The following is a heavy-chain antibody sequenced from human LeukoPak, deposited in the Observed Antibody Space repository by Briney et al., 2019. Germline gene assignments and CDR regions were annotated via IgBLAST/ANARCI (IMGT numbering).Heavy chain of an antibody. J-gene: IGHJ2*01. Sequence: GGSLRLSCTASGFTIDEYAMTWVRQAPGRGLEGLGFIRSNSYGETTQYAASVKGRFTISRDDSNSVTYLQMNGLKTEDTAVYFCTSDRRDGYNAGYFDLWGRGTLVTVSS. CDR2: IRSNSYGETT. CDR1: GFTIDEYA. CDR3: TSDRRDGYNAGYFDL. V-gene: IGHV3-49*04. D-gene: IGHD5-24*01.